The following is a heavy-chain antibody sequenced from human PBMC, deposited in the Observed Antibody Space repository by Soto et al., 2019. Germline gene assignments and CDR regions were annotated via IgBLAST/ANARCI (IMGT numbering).Heavy chain of an antibody. V-gene: IGHV3-30-3*01. CDR1: GFTFSSYA. CDR3: ARARITMVRGVIPYFDY. Sequence: PGGSLRLSCAASGFTFSSYAMHWVRQAPGKGLEWVAVISYDGSNKYYADSVKGRFTISRDNSKNTLYLQMNSLRAEDTAVYYCARARITMVRGVIPYFDYWGQGTLVTVSS. J-gene: IGHJ4*02. CDR2: ISYDGSNK. D-gene: IGHD3-10*01.